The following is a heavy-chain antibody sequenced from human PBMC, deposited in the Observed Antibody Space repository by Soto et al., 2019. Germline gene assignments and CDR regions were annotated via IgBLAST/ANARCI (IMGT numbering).Heavy chain of an antibody. CDR2: IIPIFGTA. V-gene: IGHV1-69*01. CDR3: ARAWASYYDSSGYQIDY. CDR1: RGTFSSYA. D-gene: IGHD3-22*01. J-gene: IGHJ4*02. Sequence: QVQLVQSGAEVKKPGSSVKVSCKASRGTFSSYAISWVRQAPGQGLEWMGGIIPIFGTANYAQKFQGRVTITADESTSTAYMELSSLRSEDTAVYYCARAWASYYDSSGYQIDYWGQGTLVTVSS.